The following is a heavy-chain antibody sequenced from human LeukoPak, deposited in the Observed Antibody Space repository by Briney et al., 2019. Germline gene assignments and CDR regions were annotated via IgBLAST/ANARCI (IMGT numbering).Heavy chain of an antibody. CDR3: ARDRIRIAAAGTGYFQH. CDR2: ISSSSSYI. J-gene: IGHJ1*01. D-gene: IGHD6-13*01. CDR1: GFTFSSYS. V-gene: IGHV3-21*01. Sequence: GGSLRLSCAASGFTFSSYSMNWVRQAPGKGLEWVSSISSSSSYIYYADSVKGRFTISRDNAKNSLYLQMNSLRAEDTAVYYCARDRIRIAAAGTGYFQHWGQGTLVTVSS.